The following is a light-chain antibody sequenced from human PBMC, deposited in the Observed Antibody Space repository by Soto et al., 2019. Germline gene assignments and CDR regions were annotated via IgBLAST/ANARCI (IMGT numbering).Light chain of an antibody. V-gene: IGLV2-14*01. CDR2: DVV. CDR1: GSDGGAYNY. Sequence: QSVLTQPASVSGSPGQSITISCTGTGSDGGAYNYVSWYQQCPGKAPKLIIYDVVNRPSGVSNRFSGSKSGNTAALIIFGLQAEDEADYYCCSYTSSSTYVFGTGTKLTVL. J-gene: IGLJ1*01. CDR3: CSYTSSSTYV.